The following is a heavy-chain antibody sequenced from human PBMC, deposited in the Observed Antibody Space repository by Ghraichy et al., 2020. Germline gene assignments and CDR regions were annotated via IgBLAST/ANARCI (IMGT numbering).Heavy chain of an antibody. CDR1: GGTFSSYG. CDR2: IIPTFGTP. D-gene: IGHD6-19*01. J-gene: IGHJ6*02. CDR3: ARARVTSIAVGYFYYALDA. V-gene: IGHV1-69*06. Sequence: SVKVSCKASGGTFSSYGINWVRQAPGQGLEWMGWIIPTFGTPNSAQKFQGRVTITADISTSTAFLELGRLRSEDTAVYFCARARVTSIAVGYFYYALDAWGHGTPVPVSS.